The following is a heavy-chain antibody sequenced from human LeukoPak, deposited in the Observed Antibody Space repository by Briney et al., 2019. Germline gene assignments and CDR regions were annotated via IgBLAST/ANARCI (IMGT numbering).Heavy chain of an antibody. CDR1: GFTFSSYA. Sequence: PGGSLRLSCAASGFTFSSYAMSWVRQAPGKGLEWVSAISGSGGSTYYADSVKGRFTISRDNSKNTLYLQMNSLRAEDTAVYYCAKIPGIVVVPAAMGWFDPWGQGTLVTVSS. D-gene: IGHD2-2*01. CDR3: AKIPGIVVVPAAMGWFDP. CDR2: ISGSGGST. J-gene: IGHJ5*02. V-gene: IGHV3-23*01.